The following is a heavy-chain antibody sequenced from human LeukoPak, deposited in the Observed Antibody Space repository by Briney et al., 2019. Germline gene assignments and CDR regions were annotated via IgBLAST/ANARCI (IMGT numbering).Heavy chain of an antibody. CDR2: ITSSSGYI. CDR1: GFTFSSYT. Sequence: GGSLRLSCAASGFTFSSYTINWVRQAPGEGLEWVSSITSSSGYIYYADSVKGRFTISRDNAKDSLYLQMNSLRAEDTAVYYCARDEGFCSGASCYYYGMDVWGQGTTVTVSS. J-gene: IGHJ6*02. D-gene: IGHD2-15*01. CDR3: ARDEGFCSGASCYYYGMDV. V-gene: IGHV3-21*01.